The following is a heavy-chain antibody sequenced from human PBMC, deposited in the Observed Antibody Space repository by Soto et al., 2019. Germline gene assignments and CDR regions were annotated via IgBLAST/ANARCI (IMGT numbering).Heavy chain of an antibody. J-gene: IGHJ1*01. D-gene: IGHD6-19*01. CDR2: ISGSGGST. CDR1: GFTFSSYA. Sequence: GGSLRLSCAASGFTFSSYAMSWVRQAPGKGLEWVSAISGSGGSTYYADSVKGRFTISRDNSKNTLYLQMNSLRAEDTAVYYCAKDPQIAVAGTDFQHWGQGTLVTVSS. CDR3: AKDPQIAVAGTDFQH. V-gene: IGHV3-23*01.